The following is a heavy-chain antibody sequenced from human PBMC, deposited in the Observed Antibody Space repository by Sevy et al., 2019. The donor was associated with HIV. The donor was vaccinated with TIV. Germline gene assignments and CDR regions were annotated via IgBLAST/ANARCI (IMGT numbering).Heavy chain of an antibody. CDR3: VRAVATNGSF. V-gene: IGHV3-7*01. D-gene: IGHD2-15*01. Sequence: GGSLILSCAASGFSLNSFWMNWVRQTPGKGLEGVANLNQNGSVTYYLDSVKGRFTISRDNSRNLLYLQMTSLRVEDTALYYCVRAVATNGSFWGQGTLVTVSS. CDR1: GFSLNSFW. J-gene: IGHJ4*02. CDR2: LNQNGSVT.